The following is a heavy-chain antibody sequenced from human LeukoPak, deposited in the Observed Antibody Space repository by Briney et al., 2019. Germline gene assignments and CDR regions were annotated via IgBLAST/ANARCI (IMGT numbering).Heavy chain of an antibody. V-gene: IGHV3-21*01. Sequence: GGSLRLSCAASGFTFSGYTMNWVRQAPGKGLEWVSSISSSSTYMYYADSVKGRFTISRDNAKNSLHLQMNSLRVEDTAVYYCARGYSGSYPHFDYWGQGTLVTVSS. CDR2: ISSSSTYM. CDR1: GFTFSGYT. J-gene: IGHJ4*02. CDR3: ARGYSGSYPHFDY. D-gene: IGHD1-26*01.